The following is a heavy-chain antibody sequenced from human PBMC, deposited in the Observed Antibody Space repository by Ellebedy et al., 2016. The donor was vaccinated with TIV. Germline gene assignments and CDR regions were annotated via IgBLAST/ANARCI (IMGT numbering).Heavy chain of an antibody. CDR3: ARSGNAWGIDF. V-gene: IGHV1-3*01. CDR2: INGGDGYP. Sequence: ASVKVSGKASGYAFTHYGLHWVRQAPGQGLEWMAWINGGDGYPKYSWKFQGRVSFTRDTSASTAYMELTSLTSEDTAVYYCARSGNAWGIDFWGQGTLVTVSS. CDR1: GYAFTHYG. J-gene: IGHJ4*02. D-gene: IGHD3-16*01.